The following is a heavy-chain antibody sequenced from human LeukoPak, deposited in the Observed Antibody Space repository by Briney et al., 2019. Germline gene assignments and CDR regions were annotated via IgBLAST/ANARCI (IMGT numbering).Heavy chain of an antibody. V-gene: IGHV3-23*01. J-gene: IGHJ4*02. D-gene: IGHD6-6*01. CDR2: INSNGDEI. Sequence: AGSLRLSCAASGFTFSTYAMTWVRQAPGKGLEWVSGINSNGDEIYYADSVRGRFTISRNNSNNALYLQMDSLRAEDTAVYYCANWIGSSSRDYWGQGTLVTVSS. CDR3: ANWIGSSSRDY. CDR1: GFTFSTYA.